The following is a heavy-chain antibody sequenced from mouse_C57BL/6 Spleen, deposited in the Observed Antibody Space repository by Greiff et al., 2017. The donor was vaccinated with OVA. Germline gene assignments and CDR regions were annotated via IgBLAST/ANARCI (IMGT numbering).Heavy chain of an antibody. J-gene: IGHJ1*03. CDR2: INPNYGTT. V-gene: IGHV1-39*01. D-gene: IGHD1-1*01. CDR3: ARGDGITTGWYFDV. CDR1: GYSFTDYK. Sequence: VQLQQSGPELVKPGASVKISCKASGYSFTDYKMNWVKQRNGKSLEWIGVINPNYGTTSYNQKFKGKATLPADKSSSTADMQLNSLTSEDSAVYYCARGDGITTGWYFDVWGTGTTVTVSS.